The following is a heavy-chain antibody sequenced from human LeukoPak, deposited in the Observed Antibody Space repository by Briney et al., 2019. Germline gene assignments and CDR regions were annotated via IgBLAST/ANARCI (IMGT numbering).Heavy chain of an antibody. J-gene: IGHJ4*02. D-gene: IGHD3-22*01. V-gene: IGHV3-23*01. CDR3: AKTSSRDSSGYYYPNFDY. Sequence: GGSLRLSCAASGFTFSSYSMNWVRQAPGKGLEWVSAISGSGGSTYYADSVKGRFTISRDNSKNTLYLQMNSPRAEDTAVYYCAKTSSRDSSGYYYPNFDYWGQGTLVTVSS. CDR2: ISGSGGST. CDR1: GFTFSSYS.